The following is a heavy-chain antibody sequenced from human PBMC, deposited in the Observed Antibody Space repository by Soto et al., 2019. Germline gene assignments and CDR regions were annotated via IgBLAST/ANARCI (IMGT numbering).Heavy chain of an antibody. Sequence: SENLSLTCTVSGGSISSYYWSWIRQPPGKGLEWIGYIYYSGSTNYNPSLKSRVTISVDTSKNQFSLKLSSVTAADTAVYYCARGDVVVFAANPVYSHYAMDFWGPGTMVT. CDR3: ARGDVVVFAANPVYSHYAMDF. D-gene: IGHD2-15*01. CDR2: IYYSGST. V-gene: IGHV4-59*01. CDR1: GGSISSYY. J-gene: IGHJ6*02.